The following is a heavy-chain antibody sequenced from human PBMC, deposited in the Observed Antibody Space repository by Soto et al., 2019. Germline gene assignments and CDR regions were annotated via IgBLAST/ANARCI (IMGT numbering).Heavy chain of an antibody. CDR3: ARVFRYGSGSYWAYGMDV. J-gene: IGHJ6*02. Sequence: QVQLVQSGAEVKKPGASVKVSCKASGYTFTSYGISWVRQAPGQGLEWMGWISAYNGNTNYAQKLQGRVTMTTDTSTSPGYMERRSVRSDDTAVYYCARVFRYGSGSYWAYGMDVWGQGATVTVSS. CDR1: GYTFTSYG. D-gene: IGHD3-10*01. CDR2: ISAYNGNT. V-gene: IGHV1-18*01.